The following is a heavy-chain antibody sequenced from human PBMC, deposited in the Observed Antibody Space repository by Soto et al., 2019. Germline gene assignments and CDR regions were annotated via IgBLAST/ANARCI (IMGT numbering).Heavy chain of an antibody. CDR2: IYYSGST. Sequence: SETMSLTCTVSGGSISSSSYYWGWIRQPPGKGLEWIGSIYYSGSTYYNPSLKSRVTISVDTSKNQFSLKLSSVTAADTAVNYCARLSYSSLGYWGQRTLVTVSS. V-gene: IGHV4-39*01. CDR3: ARLSYSSLGY. D-gene: IGHD2-15*01. CDR1: GGSISSSSYY. J-gene: IGHJ4*02.